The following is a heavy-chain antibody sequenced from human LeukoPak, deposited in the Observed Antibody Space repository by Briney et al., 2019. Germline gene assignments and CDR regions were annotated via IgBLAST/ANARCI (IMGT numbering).Heavy chain of an antibody. J-gene: IGHJ6*03. CDR1: GFTFSGSA. V-gene: IGHV3-73*01. CDR2: IRSKANSYAT. CDR3: TRYPYSSSGENYMDV. Sequence: GGSLRLSCAASGFTFSGSAMHWVRRASGKGLEWVGRIRSKANSYATAYAASVKGRFTISRDDSKNTAYLQMNSLKTEDTAVYYCTRYPYSSSGENYMDVWGKGTTVTVSS. D-gene: IGHD6-6*01.